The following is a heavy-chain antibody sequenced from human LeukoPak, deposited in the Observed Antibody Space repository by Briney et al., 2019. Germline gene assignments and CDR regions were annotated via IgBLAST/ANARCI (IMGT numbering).Heavy chain of an antibody. CDR2: ISGSGDST. J-gene: IGHJ6*02. CDR1: GFTFSNYA. CDR3: AKHFGYCSNTSCPYKFYYGMDV. D-gene: IGHD2-2*01. V-gene: IGHV3-23*01. Sequence: GGSLRLSCAVSGFTFSNYAMSWVRQAPGKGLEWVSTISGSGDSTFYAGSVKGRFTISRDNPKNMLYLQMNSLRTEDTAIYYCAKHFGYCSNTSCPYKFYYGMDVWGQGTTVAVSS.